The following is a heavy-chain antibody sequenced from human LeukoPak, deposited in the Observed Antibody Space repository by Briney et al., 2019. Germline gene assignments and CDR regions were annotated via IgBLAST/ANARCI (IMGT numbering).Heavy chain of an antibody. D-gene: IGHD3/OR15-3a*01. CDR3: ARGHTWLGLVLRVAFDI. CDR1: GGSFSGYY. Sequence: SETLSLTCAVYGGSFSGYYWSWIRQPPGKGLEWIGEVRRGGGTKYNPSLESRVSMSLDTSKNHFFLNLTSVTAADTAVYFCARGHTWLGLVLRVAFDIWGQGTTVTVSS. J-gene: IGHJ3*02. CDR2: VRRGGGT. V-gene: IGHV4-34*01.